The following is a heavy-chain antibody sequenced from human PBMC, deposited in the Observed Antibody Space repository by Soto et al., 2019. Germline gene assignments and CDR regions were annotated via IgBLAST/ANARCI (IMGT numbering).Heavy chain of an antibody. V-gene: IGHV1-69*13. J-gene: IGHJ4*02. CDR3: ARGNYYDSSGYYLSLDY. CDR2: IIPIFGTA. CDR1: GGTFSSYA. D-gene: IGHD3-22*01. Sequence: ASVKVSCKASGGTFSSYAISCVRQAPGQGLEWMGGIIPIFGTANYAQRFQGRVTITADESTSTAYMELSSLRSEDTAVYYCARGNYYDSSGYYLSLDYWGQGTLVTVSS.